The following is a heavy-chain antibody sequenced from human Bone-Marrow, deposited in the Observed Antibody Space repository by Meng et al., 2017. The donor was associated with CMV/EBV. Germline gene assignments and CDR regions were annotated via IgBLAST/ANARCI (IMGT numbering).Heavy chain of an antibody. D-gene: IGHD3-3*01. V-gene: IGHV1-69*02. J-gene: IGHJ4*02. CDR3: AANHDFWSGYTDY. CDR2: IIPMVGIP. CDR1: GDTFSTFT. Sequence: SVKVSCKASGDTFSTFTISWVRQAPGQGFEWMGRIIPMVGIPNNAQKFQDRVTITADKSTSTAYMELSSLRSEDTAVYYCAANHDFWSGYTDYWGQGTLVTVSS.